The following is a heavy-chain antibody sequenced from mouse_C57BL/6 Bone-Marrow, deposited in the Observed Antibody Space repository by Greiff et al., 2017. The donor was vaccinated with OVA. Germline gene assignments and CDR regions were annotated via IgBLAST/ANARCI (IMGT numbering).Heavy chain of an antibody. CDR1: GFTFSSYA. V-gene: IGHV5-4*01. J-gene: IGHJ2*01. CDR2: ISDGGSYT. CDR3: ARDLTRSFDY. Sequence: EVQRVESGGGLVKPGGSLKLSCAASGFTFSSYAMSWVRQTPEKRLEWVATISDGGSYTYYPDNVKGRFTISRDNAKNNLYLQMSHLKSEDTAMYYCARDLTRSFDYWGQGTTLTVSS.